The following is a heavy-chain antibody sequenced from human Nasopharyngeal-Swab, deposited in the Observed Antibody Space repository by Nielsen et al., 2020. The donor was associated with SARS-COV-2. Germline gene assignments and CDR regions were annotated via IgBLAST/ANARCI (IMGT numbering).Heavy chain of an antibody. J-gene: IGHJ4*02. CDR2: INAGRGNT. D-gene: IGHD6-19*01. V-gene: IGHV1-3*01. Sequence: ASVKVSCKASGYTLSPYAMYLVRQAPGQRPEFMGWINAGRGNTYYSQKFQGRVRISRDTSANTVYMELNRLRSEDTAVYYCARVPAVAASRIDYWGQGTLVTVSS. CDR1: GYTLSPYA. CDR3: ARVPAVAASRIDY.